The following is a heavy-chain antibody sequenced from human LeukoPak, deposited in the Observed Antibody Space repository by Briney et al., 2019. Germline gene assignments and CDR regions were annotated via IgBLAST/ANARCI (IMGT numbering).Heavy chain of an antibody. V-gene: IGHV3-23*01. Sequence: GGSLRLSCAASGFTFSTYAMSWVRQAPGKGLEWVAVISVTGDTTYYADSVKGRFTISRDNSKNTLYLQMNSLRAEDTAVYYCANLGRSVVYYGSDWGQGTLVTVSS. CDR2: ISVTGDTT. CDR3: ANLGRSVVYYGSD. CDR1: GFTFSTYA. J-gene: IGHJ4*02. D-gene: IGHD3-10*01.